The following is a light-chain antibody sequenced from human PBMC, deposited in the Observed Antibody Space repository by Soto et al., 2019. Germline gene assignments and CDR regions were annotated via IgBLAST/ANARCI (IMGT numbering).Light chain of an antibody. CDR1: QSVSSSY. Sequence: EIVLTQSPGTLSLSPGERATLSCRASQSVSSSYLGWYQQKVGQAPRLLIHGASSRATGIPDRFSGSGSGTHFTLTISRLEPEDFAVYYCQQYGSSSLTFGGGTKLEIK. CDR2: GAS. V-gene: IGKV3-20*01. J-gene: IGKJ4*02. CDR3: QQYGSSSLT.